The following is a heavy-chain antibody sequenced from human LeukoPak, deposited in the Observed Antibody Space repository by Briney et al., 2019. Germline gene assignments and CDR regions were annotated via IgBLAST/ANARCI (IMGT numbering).Heavy chain of an antibody. CDR2: INHSGST. V-gene: IGHV4-34*01. Sequence: PAETLSLTCSVSGGSISSYYWSWIRQPPGKGLEWIGEINHSGSTNYNPSLKSRVTISVDTSKNQFSLKLSSVTAADTAVYYCARGTGGDTAMVTFDYWGQGTLVTVSS. J-gene: IGHJ4*02. CDR1: GGSISSYY. D-gene: IGHD5-18*01. CDR3: ARGTGGDTAMVTFDY.